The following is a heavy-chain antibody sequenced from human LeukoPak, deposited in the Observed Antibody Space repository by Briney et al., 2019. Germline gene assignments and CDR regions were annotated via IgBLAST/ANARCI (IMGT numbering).Heavy chain of an antibody. CDR1: GGSISSSSYY. D-gene: IGHD3-22*01. V-gene: IGHV4-39*07. Sequence: SETLSLTCTVSGGSISSSSYYWGWIRQPPGKGLEWIGSIHYSGSTYYNPSLKSRVTISVDTSKNQFSLKLSSVTAADTAVYYCARGPRITMIVVVIVRDAFDIWGQGTMVTVSS. CDR2: IHYSGST. J-gene: IGHJ3*02. CDR3: ARGPRITMIVVVIVRDAFDI.